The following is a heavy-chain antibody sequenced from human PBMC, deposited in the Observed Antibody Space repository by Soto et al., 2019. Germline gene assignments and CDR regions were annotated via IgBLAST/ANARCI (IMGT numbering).Heavy chain of an antibody. D-gene: IGHD5-12*01. V-gene: IGHV3-7*01. CDR1: GFTFSGYW. CDR3: AREDSGYGIDY. Sequence: GSLRLSCEASGFTFSGYWMSWVRQAPGKGLGWVADIKHDGSVQYYVDSVKGRFTISRDNAKKLLYLQMNGLRAEDTAVYYCAREDSGYGIDYWGQGTLVTVSS. J-gene: IGHJ4*02. CDR2: IKHDGSVQ.